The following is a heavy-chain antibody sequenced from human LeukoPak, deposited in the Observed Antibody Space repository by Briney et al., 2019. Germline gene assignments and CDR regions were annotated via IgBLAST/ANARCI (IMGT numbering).Heavy chain of an antibody. V-gene: IGHV4-59*08. D-gene: IGHD1-26*01. CDR1: GDSISGYY. Sequence: PSETLSLTCTVSGDSISGYYWSWIRQPPGKGLEWIGHIYYNGNTNYNASLKGRVAISVDTPKNQFSLKVTSPTAADTAVYYCARPNSGTYPYDAFDIWGQGAMITVS. J-gene: IGHJ3*02. CDR3: ARPNSGTYPYDAFDI. CDR2: IYYNGNT.